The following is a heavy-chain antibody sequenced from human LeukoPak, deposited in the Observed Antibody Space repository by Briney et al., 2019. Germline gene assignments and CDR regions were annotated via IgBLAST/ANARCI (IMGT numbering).Heavy chain of an antibody. V-gene: IGHV3-30*18. CDR1: GFTFSSYA. CDR2: ILYDGSNK. D-gene: IGHD3-10*01. CDR3: AKDLYYYGSGSYSPSYYYYYGMDV. Sequence: PGGSLRLSCAASGFTFSSYAMSWVRQAPGKGLEWVAVILYDGSNKYYADSVKGRFTISRDNSKNTLYLQMNSLRAEDTAVYYCAKDLYYYGSGSYSPSYYYYYGMDVWGKGTTVTVSS. J-gene: IGHJ6*04.